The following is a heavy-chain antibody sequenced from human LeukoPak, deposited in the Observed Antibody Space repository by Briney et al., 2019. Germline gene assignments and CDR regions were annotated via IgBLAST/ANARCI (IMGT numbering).Heavy chain of an antibody. CDR3: ARGSMTTVTIDNWFDP. CDR1: GYTFTGYY. V-gene: IGHV1-2*06. J-gene: IGHJ5*02. CDR2: INPNGGGT. D-gene: IGHD4-17*01. Sequence: ASVKVSCKASGYTFTGYYMHWVRQAPGQGLEWMGRINPNGGGTNYAQKFQGRVTMTRDTSISTAYMELSRLRSDDTAVYYCARGSMTTVTIDNWFDPWGQGTLVTVSS.